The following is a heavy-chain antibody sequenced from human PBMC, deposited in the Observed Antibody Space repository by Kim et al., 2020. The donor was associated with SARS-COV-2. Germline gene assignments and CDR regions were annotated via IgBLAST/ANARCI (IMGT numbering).Heavy chain of an antibody. CDR1: GGSFSGYY. CDR2: INHSGST. D-gene: IGHD3-22*01. CDR3: ASRQSGYYDSSGYLSY. J-gene: IGHJ4*01. Sequence: SETLSLTCAVYGGSFSGYYWSWIRQPPGKGLEWIGEINHSGSTNYNPSLKSRVTISVDTSKNQFSLKLSSVTAADTAVYYCASRQSGYYDSSGYLSYWG. V-gene: IGHV4-34*01.